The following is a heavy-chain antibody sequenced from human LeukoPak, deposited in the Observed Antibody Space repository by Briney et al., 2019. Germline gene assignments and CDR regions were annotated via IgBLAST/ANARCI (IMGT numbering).Heavy chain of an antibody. J-gene: IGHJ4*02. Sequence: SETLSLTCAVYGESFSGYYWSWIRQPPGKGLEWIGEINHSGSTNYNPSLKSRVTISVDTSKNQISLKLSSVTAADTAVYYCAGGTTPGVFWGQGTLATVSS. V-gene: IGHV4-34*01. CDR1: GESFSGYY. CDR2: INHSGST. D-gene: IGHD3-10*01. CDR3: AGGTTPGVF.